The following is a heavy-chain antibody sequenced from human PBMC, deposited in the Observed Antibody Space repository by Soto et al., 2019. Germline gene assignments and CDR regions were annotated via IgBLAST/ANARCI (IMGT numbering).Heavy chain of an antibody. CDR1: GFTVSSNY. CDR2: IYSGGST. J-gene: IGHJ6*02. D-gene: IGHD3-10*01. Sequence: GGSLRLSCAASGFTVSSNYMSWARQAPGKGLEWVPVIYSGGSTYYADSVKGRFTICRANSKNKLYLHMNSLRAEHTAAYYCARAGSLRGDYYYYFGMDVWGQGTTVTVSS. CDR3: ARAGSLRGDYYYYFGMDV. V-gene: IGHV3-53*01.